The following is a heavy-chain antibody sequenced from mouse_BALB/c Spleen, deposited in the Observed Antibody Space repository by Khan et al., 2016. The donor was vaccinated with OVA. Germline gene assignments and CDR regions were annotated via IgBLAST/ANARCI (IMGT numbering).Heavy chain of an antibody. CDR2: INPTSGYT. CDR1: GYTFTTYW. CDR3: TRDRIDY. V-gene: IGHV1-7*01. Sequence: VQLQESGAELAKPGASVKMSCKASGYTFTTYWMHWVKQRPGQGLEWIGYINPTSGYTDYNEKFKDRATLSADKSSSTAYMQQSSLTSEDSAVYYCTRDRIDYWGQGTTLTVSS. J-gene: IGHJ2*01.